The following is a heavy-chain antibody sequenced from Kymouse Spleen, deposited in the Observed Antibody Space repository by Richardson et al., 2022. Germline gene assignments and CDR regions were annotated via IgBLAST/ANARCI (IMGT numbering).Heavy chain of an antibody. CDR3: ARGITMVENYYYGMDV. CDR1: GYTFTGYY. J-gene: IGHJ6*02. Sequence: QVQLVQSGAEVKKPGASVKVSCKASGYTFTGYYMHWVRQAPGQGLEWMGWINPNSGGTNYAQKFQGWVTMTRDTSISTAYMELSRLRSDDTAVYYCARGITMVENYYYGMDVWGQGTTVTVSS. D-gene: IGHD3-10*01. V-gene: IGHV1-2*04. CDR2: INPNSGGT.